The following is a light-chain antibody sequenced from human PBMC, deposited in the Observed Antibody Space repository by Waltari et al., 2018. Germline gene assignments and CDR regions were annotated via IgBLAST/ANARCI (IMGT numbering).Light chain of an antibody. V-gene: IGKV1-5*03. CDR1: QTISSW. J-gene: IGKJ1*01. CDR3: QHYNSYGT. CDR2: KAS. Sequence: DIQMTQSPSTLSAYVGDRVTITCRASQTISSWFAWYQQKPWKAPKLLIYKASSLESGVPSSFSGSGSGTEFTITISSLQPDDFATYYCQHYNSYGTFGQGTKVEF.